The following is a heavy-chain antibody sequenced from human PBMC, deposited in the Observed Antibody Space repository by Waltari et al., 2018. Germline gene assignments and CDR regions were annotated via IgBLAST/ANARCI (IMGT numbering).Heavy chain of an antibody. Sequence: QVQLQESGPGLVKPSQTLSLTCTVSGGSISSGSYYWSWIRQPAGKGLEWIGYSYTSGSTNYIPSLKSRVTISVDTSKNQFSLKLSSVTAADTAVYYCARHDYGDYLPTRENFDLWGRGTLVTVSS. J-gene: IGHJ2*01. CDR2: SYTSGST. CDR1: GGSISSGSYY. V-gene: IGHV4-61*09. D-gene: IGHD4-17*01. CDR3: ARHDYGDYLPTRENFDL.